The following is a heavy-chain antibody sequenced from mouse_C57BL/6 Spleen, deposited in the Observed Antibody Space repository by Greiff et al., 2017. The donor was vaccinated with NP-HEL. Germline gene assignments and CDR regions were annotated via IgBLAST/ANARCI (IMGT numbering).Heavy chain of an antibody. V-gene: IGHV5-15*01. D-gene: IGHD2-4*01. CDR3: ARRGLRYAMDY. J-gene: IGHJ4*01. CDR2: ISNLAYSI. CDR1: GFTFSDYG. Sequence: EVQLVESGGGLVQPGGSLKLSCAASGFTFSDYGMAWVRQAPRKGPEWVAFISNLAYSIYYADTVTVRFTISRENAKNTLYLEMSSLRSEDTAMYYCARRGLRYAMDYWGQGTSVTVSS.